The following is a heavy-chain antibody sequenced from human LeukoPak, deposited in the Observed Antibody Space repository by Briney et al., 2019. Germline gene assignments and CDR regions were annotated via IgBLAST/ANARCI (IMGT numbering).Heavy chain of an antibody. Sequence: ASVKVSCKASGYTFTSYGISWVRQAPGQGLEWMGWISAYNGNTNYAQKLQGRVTMTTDTSTSTAYMELRSLRSDDTAVYYCARWHKQYGSGSYYKVWGPGTLVTDSS. CDR1: GYTFTSYG. CDR3: ARWHKQYGSGSYYKV. V-gene: IGHV1-18*01. J-gene: IGHJ4*02. D-gene: IGHD3-10*01. CDR2: ISAYNGNT.